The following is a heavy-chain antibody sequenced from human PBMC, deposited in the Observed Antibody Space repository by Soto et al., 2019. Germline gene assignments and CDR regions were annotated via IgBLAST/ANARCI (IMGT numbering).Heavy chain of an antibody. J-gene: IGHJ5*02. D-gene: IGHD1-1*01. CDR3: ATDLPPTDPYNWFEP. V-gene: IGHV1-58*02. CDR1: GFTFSSSG. Sequence: SVKVSCKASGFTFSSSGIHWVRQARGQRLEWIGWIVVGSGNTNYAQKFQERVTITRDVSTNTAYMELTSLRSEDTAVYYCATDLPPTDPYNWFEPWG. CDR2: IVVGSGNT.